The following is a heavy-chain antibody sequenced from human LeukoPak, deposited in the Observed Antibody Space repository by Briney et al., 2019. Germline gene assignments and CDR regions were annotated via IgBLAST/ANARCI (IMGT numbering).Heavy chain of an antibody. J-gene: IGHJ4*02. Sequence: GASVKVSCKASGGTFSSYAISWVRQAPGQGLEWMGWINPNSGGTNYAQKFQGRVTMTRDTSISTAYMELSRLRSDDTAVYYCAREEKRAARGFVLHLLRPAMAPLFDYWGQGTLVTVSS. CDR1: GGTFSSYA. V-gene: IGHV1-2*02. CDR3: AREEKRAARGFVLHLLRPAMAPLFDY. CDR2: INPNSGGT. D-gene: IGHD5-18*01.